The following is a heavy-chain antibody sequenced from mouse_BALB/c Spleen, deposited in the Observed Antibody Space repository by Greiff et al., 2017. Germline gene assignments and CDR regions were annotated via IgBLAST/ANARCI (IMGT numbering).Heavy chain of an antibody. D-gene: IGHD1-1*01. CDR1: GFTFSSFG. CDR2: ISSGSSTI. V-gene: IGHV5-17*02. Sequence: EVQVVESGGGLVQPGGSRKLSCAASGFTFSSFGMHWVRQAPEKGLEWVAYISSGSSTIYYADTVKGRFTISRDNPKNTLFLQMTSLRSEDTAMYYCASNPVSSYDWFAYWGQGTLVTVSA. CDR3: ASNPVSSYDWFAY. J-gene: IGHJ3*01.